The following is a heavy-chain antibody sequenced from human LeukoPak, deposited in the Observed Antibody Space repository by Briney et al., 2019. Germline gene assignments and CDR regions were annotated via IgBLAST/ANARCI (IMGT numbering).Heavy chain of an antibody. CDR3: TSPYDSSGDDAFDI. J-gene: IGHJ3*02. D-gene: IGHD3-22*01. CDR2: IRSKANSYAT. V-gene: IGHV3-73*01. CDR1: GFTFSGSA. Sequence: GGSLKLSCAASGFTFSGSAMHWVRQASGKGLEWVGRIRSKANSYATAYAASVKGRFTISRDDSKNTAYLQMNSLKTEDTAVYYCTSPYDSSGDDAFDIWGHGTMVTVSS.